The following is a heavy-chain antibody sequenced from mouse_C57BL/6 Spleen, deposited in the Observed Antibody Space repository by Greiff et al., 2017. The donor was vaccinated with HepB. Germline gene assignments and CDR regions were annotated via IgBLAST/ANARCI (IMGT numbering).Heavy chain of an antibody. J-gene: IGHJ2*01. D-gene: IGHD2-1*01. V-gene: IGHV3-6*01. CDR2: ISYDGSN. CDR1: GYSITSGYY. CDR3: ARGGDGNYEEYDFDY. Sequence: EVKLQESGPGLVKPSQSLSLTCSVTGYSITSGYYWNWLRQFPGNKLEWMGYISYDGSNNYNPSLKNRISITRDTSKNQFFLKLNSVTTEDTATYYCARGGDGNYEEYDFDYWGQGTTLTVSS.